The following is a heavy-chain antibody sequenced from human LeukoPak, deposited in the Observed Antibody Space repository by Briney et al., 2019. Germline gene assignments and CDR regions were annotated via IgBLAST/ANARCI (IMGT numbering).Heavy chain of an antibody. CDR3: AREDRDYDFWSGYYLEITNNNWFDP. J-gene: IGHJ5*02. CDR2: ISYDGSNK. Sequence: GRSLRLSCAASGFTFSSYAMHWVRQAPGKGLEWVAVISYDGSNKYYADSVKGRFTISRDNSKNTLYLQMNSLRAEDTAVYYCAREDRDYDFWSGYYLEITNNNWFDPWGQGTLVTVSS. D-gene: IGHD3-3*01. V-gene: IGHV3-30-3*01. CDR1: GFTFSSYA.